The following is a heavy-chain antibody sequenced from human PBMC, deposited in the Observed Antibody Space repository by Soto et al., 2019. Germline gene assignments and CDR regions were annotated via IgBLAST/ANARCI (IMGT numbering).Heavy chain of an antibody. V-gene: IGHV1-46*01. CDR3: ARDRRYYGSGSYYEFDY. Sequence: ASVKVSCKASGYTFTGYYMHWVRQAPGQGLEWMGIINPSGGSTSYAQKFQGRFAMTRDTSTSTVYMELGSLRSEDTAVYYCARDRRYYGSGSYYEFDYCGQGTLVTVSS. J-gene: IGHJ4*02. D-gene: IGHD3-10*01. CDR2: INPSGGST. CDR1: GYTFTGYY.